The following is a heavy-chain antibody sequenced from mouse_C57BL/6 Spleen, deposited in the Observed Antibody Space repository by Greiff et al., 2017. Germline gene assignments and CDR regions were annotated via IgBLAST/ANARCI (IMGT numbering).Heavy chain of an antibody. D-gene: IGHD1-1*01. CDR3: ARYYYDYAMDY. V-gene: IGHV3-6*01. Sequence: VQLQESGPGLVKPSQSLSLTCSVTGYSITSGYYWNWIRQFPGNKLEWMGYISYDGSNNYNPSLKNRISITRDTSKNQFFLKLNSVTTEDTATYYCARYYYDYAMDYWGQGTSVTVSS. J-gene: IGHJ4*01. CDR2: ISYDGSN. CDR1: GYSITSGYY.